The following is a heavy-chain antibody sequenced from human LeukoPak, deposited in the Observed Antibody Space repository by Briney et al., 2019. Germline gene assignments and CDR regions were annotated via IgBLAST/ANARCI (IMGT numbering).Heavy chain of an antibody. CDR3: AVVYPHYYYDSSGYFGY. Sequence: GGTLRLSCAASGFTFSSYGMSWVRQAPGKGLEWVSAISGSGGSTYYADSVKGRFTIFRDNSKNTLYLQMNSLRAEDTAVYYCAVVYPHYYYDSSGYFGYWGQGTLVTVSS. V-gene: IGHV3-23*01. D-gene: IGHD3-22*01. J-gene: IGHJ4*02. CDR1: GFTFSSYG. CDR2: ISGSGGST.